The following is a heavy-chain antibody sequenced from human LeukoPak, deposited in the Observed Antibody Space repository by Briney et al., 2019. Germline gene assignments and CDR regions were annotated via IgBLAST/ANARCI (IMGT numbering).Heavy chain of an antibody. V-gene: IGHV1-24*01. Sequence: ASVKVSCKVSGYTLTELSMHWVRQAPGKGLEWMGGFDPEDGETIYAQKFQGRVTITADESTSTAYMELSSLISEDTAVYYCAAPQSRISSYYYVMDVWGQGTTVTVSS. CDR3: AAPQSRISSYYYVMDV. J-gene: IGHJ6*02. CDR1: GYTLTELS. CDR2: FDPEDGET. D-gene: IGHD2-15*01.